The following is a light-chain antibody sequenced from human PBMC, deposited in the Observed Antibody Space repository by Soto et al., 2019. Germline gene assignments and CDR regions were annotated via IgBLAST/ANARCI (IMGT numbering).Light chain of an antibody. CDR3: SSYRTGSTQL. J-gene: IGLJ2*01. CDR2: DVS. V-gene: IGLV2-14*03. CDR1: SSDIGGYNY. Sequence: QSALTQPASVSGSPGQSITISCTGTSSDIGGYNYVSWYQQHPGKVPKLIIYDVSNWPSGVSDRFSGSKSGNTASLTISGLQAEDEADYYCSSYRTGSTQLFGGGTKLTVL.